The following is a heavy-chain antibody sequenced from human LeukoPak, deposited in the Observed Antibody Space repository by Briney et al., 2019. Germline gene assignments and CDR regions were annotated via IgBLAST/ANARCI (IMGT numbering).Heavy chain of an antibody. CDR2: INPSGGST. V-gene: IGHV1-46*01. CDR1: GYTFTSYH. J-gene: IGHJ4*02. CDR3: ARDLMIVPQGNYFDY. Sequence: ASVKVSCKASGYTFTSYHMHWVRQAPGQGLEWMGIINPSGGSTSYAQKFQGRVTMTRDTSTSTDYMELSRLRSEDTAVYYCARDLMIVPQGNYFDYWGQGTLFSVSS. D-gene: IGHD3-16*01.